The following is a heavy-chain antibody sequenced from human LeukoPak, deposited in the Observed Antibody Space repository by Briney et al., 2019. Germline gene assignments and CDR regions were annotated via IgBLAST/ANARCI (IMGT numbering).Heavy chain of an antibody. CDR2: INHSGST. CDR3: ARGQNDFWSGYSYYFDY. J-gene: IGHJ4*02. Sequence: SETLSLTCTVSGGSISSYYWSWIRQPPGKGLEWIGEINHSGSTNYNPSLKSRVTISVDTSKNQFSLKPSSVTAADTAVYYCARGQNDFWSGYSYYFDYWGQGTLVTVSS. D-gene: IGHD3-3*01. CDR1: GGSISSYY. V-gene: IGHV4-34*01.